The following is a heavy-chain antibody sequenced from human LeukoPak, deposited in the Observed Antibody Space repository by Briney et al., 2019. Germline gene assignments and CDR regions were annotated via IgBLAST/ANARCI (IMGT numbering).Heavy chain of an antibody. CDR3: ARHGLTTITTRMGNWFDP. D-gene: IGHD4-11*01. CDR2: IYPGDSDT. J-gene: IGHJ5*02. Sequence: GESLKISCKGSGYHFTSYWIGWVRQMPGKGLEWMGIIYPGDSDTRYSPSFQGQVTISADKSISTAYLQWSSLKASDTAMYYCARHGLTTITTRMGNWFDPWGQGTLVTVSS. CDR1: GYHFTSYW. V-gene: IGHV5-51*01.